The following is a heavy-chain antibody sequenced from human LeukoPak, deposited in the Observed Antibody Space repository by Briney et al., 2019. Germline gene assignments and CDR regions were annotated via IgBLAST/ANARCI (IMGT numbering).Heavy chain of an antibody. V-gene: IGHV3-9*01. D-gene: IGHD6-13*01. CDR3: AKAAGISLENYFNY. CDR2: ISWNSGSI. Sequence: GGSLRLSCAASGFTFSSYSMNWVRQAPGKGLEWVSGISWNSGSIGYADSVKGRFTISRDNAKNSLYLQMNSLRAEDTALYYCAKAAGISLENYFNYWGQGTLVTVSS. CDR1: GFTFSSYS. J-gene: IGHJ4*02.